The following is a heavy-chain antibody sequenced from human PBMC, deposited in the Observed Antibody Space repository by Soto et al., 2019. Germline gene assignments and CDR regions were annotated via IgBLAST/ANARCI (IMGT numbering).Heavy chain of an antibody. J-gene: IGHJ4*02. CDR3: AKTEFYDTLNGYCSFHF. CDR2: ISGSGGST. V-gene: IGHV3-23*01. Sequence: GGSLRLSCAASGFTFSSYAMSWVRQAPGKGLEWVSAISGSGGSTYYADSVKGRFTISRDNSKNTLYLQMNSLRAEDTAVYYCAKTEFYDTLNGYCSFHFWGQGTLVTVS. CDR1: GFTFSSYA. D-gene: IGHD3-9*01.